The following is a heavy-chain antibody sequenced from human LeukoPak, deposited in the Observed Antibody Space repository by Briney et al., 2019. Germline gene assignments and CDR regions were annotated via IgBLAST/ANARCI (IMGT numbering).Heavy chain of an antibody. J-gene: IGHJ4*02. Sequence: GGSLRLSCAASGFTFSSYWMSWVRQAPGKGLEWVANIKQDGSEKYYVDSVKGRFTISRDNAKNSLYLQMNSLRAEDTAVYYCAKVPNYDILTGYYVDYWGQGTLVTVSS. CDR1: GFTFSSYW. V-gene: IGHV3-7*03. CDR3: AKVPNYDILTGYYVDY. CDR2: IKQDGSEK. D-gene: IGHD3-9*01.